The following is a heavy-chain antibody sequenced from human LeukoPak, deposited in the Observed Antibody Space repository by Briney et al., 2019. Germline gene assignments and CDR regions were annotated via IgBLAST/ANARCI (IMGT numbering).Heavy chain of an antibody. CDR2: ISWNSGTK. CDR1: GFTFDDYA. CDR3: ARGRIGATSFDY. D-gene: IGHD3-16*01. V-gene: IGHV3-9*01. Sequence: GGSLRLSCAASGFTFDDYAMHWVRHAPGKGLEWVSGISWNSGTKGYADSVKGRFTISRDNAKNSLYLQMNSLRAEDTAVYYCARGRIGATSFDYWGQGTLVTVSS. J-gene: IGHJ4*02.